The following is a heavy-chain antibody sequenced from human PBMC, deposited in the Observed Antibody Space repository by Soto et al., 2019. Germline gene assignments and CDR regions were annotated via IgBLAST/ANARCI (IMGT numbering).Heavy chain of an antibody. CDR3: ARGLYGGPEH. Sequence: GGSLRLSCTASGFTFTSYGMGWVRQAPGKGLEWVALISYDSNNIQYGDSVKGRFTISRDNSKNTLYLEMNRLRAEDTAVYSCARGLYGGPEHWGQGALVTVYS. CDR1: GFTFTSYG. J-gene: IGHJ4*02. D-gene: IGHD4-17*01. V-gene: IGHV3-30*03. CDR2: ISYDSNNI.